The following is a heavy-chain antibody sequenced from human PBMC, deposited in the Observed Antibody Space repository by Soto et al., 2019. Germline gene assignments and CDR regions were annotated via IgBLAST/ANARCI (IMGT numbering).Heavy chain of an antibody. V-gene: IGHV1-2*02. D-gene: IGHD4-17*01. CDR3: ARGGVYGHGH. Sequence: QLVQSGAEVTKPGASVKVSCKTSGYNVSAHYIHWVRQPNGQGLEWMGWSSPRRGDHHSADKFQASVTLTTDTATTTAVRSLSGLRVNDSAVYDGARGGVYGHGHWGQGTAIIVSS. CDR1: GYNVSAHY. J-gene: IGHJ4*02. CDR2: SSPRRGDH.